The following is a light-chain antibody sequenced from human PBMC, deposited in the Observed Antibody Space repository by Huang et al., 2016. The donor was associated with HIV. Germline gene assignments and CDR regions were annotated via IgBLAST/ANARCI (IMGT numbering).Light chain of an antibody. CDR3: MQALQTPIT. CDR1: QSLLHSYGYNY. J-gene: IGKJ5*01. V-gene: IGKV2-28*01. CDR2: LGS. Sequence: DIVMTQSPLSLPVTPGDSASISCRSSQSLLHSYGYNYLDWYVQKQGQSPQLLIYLGSNRASGVPDRFSGSGSGTDFTLKISRVEAEDVGVYFCMQALQTPITFGQGTRLEIK.